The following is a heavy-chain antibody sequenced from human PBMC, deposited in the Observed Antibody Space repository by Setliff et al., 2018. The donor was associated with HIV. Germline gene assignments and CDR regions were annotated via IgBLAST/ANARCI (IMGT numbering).Heavy chain of an antibody. D-gene: IGHD2-2*01. Sequence: SETLSLTCTVSGGSMNSHYWSWIRQPPGKGLEYIGYIYFTGITNYNPSLQSRVTISIDTTKKQLFLRVRSVTAADTAVYYCARGGYSSKWYSWFDPWGQGTLVTVSS. J-gene: IGHJ5*01. CDR2: IYFTGIT. CDR3: ARGGYSSKWYSWFDP. CDR1: GGSMNSHY. V-gene: IGHV4-59*11.